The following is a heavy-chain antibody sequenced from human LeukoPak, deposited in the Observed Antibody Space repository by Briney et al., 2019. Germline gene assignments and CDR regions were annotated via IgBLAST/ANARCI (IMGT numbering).Heavy chain of an antibody. CDR3: ARGGIAAAAPYYFDY. CDR2: MSYDGSNK. V-gene: IGHV3-30*03. D-gene: IGHD6-13*01. J-gene: IGHJ4*02. Sequence: GRSLRLSCATSGFTFSTYVMHWVRQAPGKGLEWVAVMSYDGSNKYYADSVKGRFTISRDNSKNTLYLQMNSLRAEDTAVYYCARGGIAAAAPYYFDYWGQGTLVTVSS. CDR1: GFTFSTYV.